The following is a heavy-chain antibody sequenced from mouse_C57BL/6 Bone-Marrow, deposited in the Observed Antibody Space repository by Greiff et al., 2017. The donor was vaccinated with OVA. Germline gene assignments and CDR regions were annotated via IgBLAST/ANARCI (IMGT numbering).Heavy chain of an antibody. CDR1: GFSLSTSGMG. Sequence: QVTLQVSGPGILQSSQTLSLSCSFSGFSLSTSGMGVSWIRQPSGKGLEWLAHIYWDDDKRYNPSLKSRLTISKDTSRNQVFRKITSVDTADTATYYCARRYYYGSRDYAMDYWGQGTSVTVSS. J-gene: IGHJ4*01. V-gene: IGHV8-12*01. CDR2: IYWDDDK. CDR3: ARRYYYGSRDYAMDY. D-gene: IGHD1-1*01.